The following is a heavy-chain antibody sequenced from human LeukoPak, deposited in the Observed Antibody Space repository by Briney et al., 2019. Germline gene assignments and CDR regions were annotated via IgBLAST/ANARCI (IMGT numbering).Heavy chain of an antibody. CDR1: GFTFSSYS. D-gene: IGHD3-22*01. CDR3: ARDQSIDVDSSGYLRGILDY. Sequence: GGSLRLSCAASGFTFSSYSMNWVRQAPGKGLEGVSSISSSSSYIYYADSVKGRFTISRDNAKNSLYLQMNSLRAEDTAVYYCARDQSIDVDSSGYLRGILDYWGQGTLVTVSS. V-gene: IGHV3-21*01. CDR2: ISSSSSYI. J-gene: IGHJ4*02.